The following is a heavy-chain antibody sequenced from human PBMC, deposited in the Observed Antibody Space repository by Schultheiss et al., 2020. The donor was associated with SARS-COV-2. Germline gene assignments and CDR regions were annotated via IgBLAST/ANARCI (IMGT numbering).Heavy chain of an antibody. CDR2: IYSSGST. D-gene: IGHD6-6*01. CDR1: GASISSDGYY. V-gene: IGHV4-31*01. J-gene: IGHJ6*02. Sequence: SETLSLTCTVSGASISSDGYYWSWIRQHPGKGLQWIGYIYSSGSTYYNPSLESQVRILVDTSKNQFSLKLSSVTAADTAVYYCARSSRVNYYYYYGMDVWGQGTTVTVSS. CDR3: ARSSRVNYYYYYGMDV.